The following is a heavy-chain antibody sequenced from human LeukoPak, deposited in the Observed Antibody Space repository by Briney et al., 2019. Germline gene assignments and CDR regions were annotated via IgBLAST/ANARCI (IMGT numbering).Heavy chain of an antibody. J-gene: IGHJ4*02. CDR3: AKQGRNDFVDS. V-gene: IGHV3-74*01. Sequence: GGSLRLSCAASGNYWMHWVRQVPGKGLVWVSHINSDGSWTSYADSVKGRFTISRDNSKNTIYLQMNSLRADDTAVYYCAKQGRNDFVDSWGQGTLVTVSS. CDR2: INSDGSWT. D-gene: IGHD3-3*01. CDR1: GNYW.